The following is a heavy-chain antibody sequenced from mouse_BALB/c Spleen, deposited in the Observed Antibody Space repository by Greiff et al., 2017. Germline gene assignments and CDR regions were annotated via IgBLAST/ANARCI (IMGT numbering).Heavy chain of an antibody. Sequence: EVHLVESGAELVKPGASVKLSCTASGFNIKDTYMHWVKQRPEQGLEWIGRIDPANGNTKYDPKFQGKATITADTSSNTAYLQLSSLTSEDTAVYYCARGEGYAMDYWGQGTSVTVSS. CDR2: IDPANGNT. CDR3: ARGEGYAMDY. CDR1: GFNIKDTY. V-gene: IGHV14-3*02. J-gene: IGHJ4*01.